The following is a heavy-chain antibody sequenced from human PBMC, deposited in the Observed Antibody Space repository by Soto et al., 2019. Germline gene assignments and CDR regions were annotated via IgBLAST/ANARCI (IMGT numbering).Heavy chain of an antibody. CDR2: LYSGGST. J-gene: IGHJ4*02. CDR3: ARATVGASDFGFDS. CDR1: GFTVNDYY. Sequence: EVQLVESGGGLVQPGGSLRLSCAASGFTVNDYYMTWVRQAPGKGLEWVSLLYSGGSTIDADSVKGRVTISRDSSQNTLYLQMNSLRVEDTAVYYCARATVGASDFGFDSWGQGTLVTVSS. D-gene: IGHD1-26*01. V-gene: IGHV3-53*01.